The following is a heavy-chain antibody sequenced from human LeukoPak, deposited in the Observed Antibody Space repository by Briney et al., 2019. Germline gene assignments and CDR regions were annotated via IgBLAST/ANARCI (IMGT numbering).Heavy chain of an antibody. J-gene: IGHJ6*03. CDR1: GFTFSHYW. CDR3: ARESGPDFWSGYYSLAQYYMDV. Sequence: GGSLRLSCAASGFTFSHYWMHWVRQAPGKGLVWVSRIKGDGTSTNYADSVKGRFTISRDNAKNSLYLQMNSLRAEDTAVYYCARESGPDFWSGYYSLAQYYMDVWGKGTTVTVSS. D-gene: IGHD3-3*01. V-gene: IGHV3-74*01. CDR2: IKGDGTST.